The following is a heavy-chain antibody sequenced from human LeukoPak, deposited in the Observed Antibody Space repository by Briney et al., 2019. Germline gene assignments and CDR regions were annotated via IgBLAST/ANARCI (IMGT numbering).Heavy chain of an antibody. CDR1: GVTFSSHA. J-gene: IGHJ2*01. Sequence: SVKVSCKSSGVTFSSHAFSWVRQSPGQGLEWMGGITPILGTANDAQQFKGRATITADESTSTTYMELSSLRSEDTAVYYCARGRGVTTFVWYFDLWGRGTLVTVSS. CDR3: ARGRGVTTFVWYFDL. D-gene: IGHD4-17*01. CDR2: ITPILGTA. V-gene: IGHV1-69*13.